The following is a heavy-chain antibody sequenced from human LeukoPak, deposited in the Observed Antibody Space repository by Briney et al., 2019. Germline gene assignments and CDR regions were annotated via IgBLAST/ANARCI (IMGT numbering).Heavy chain of an antibody. D-gene: IGHD6-13*01. CDR3: ATTIAAAGPHTYYYYYMDV. CDR1: GGSFSGYY. Sequence: SETLSLTCAVYGGSFSGYYWSWIRQPPGKGLEWIGEINHSGSTNYNPSLKSRVTISVDTSKNQFSLKLSSVTAADTAVYYCATTIAAAGPHTYYYYYMDVWGKGTTVTISS. V-gene: IGHV4-34*01. J-gene: IGHJ6*03. CDR2: INHSGST.